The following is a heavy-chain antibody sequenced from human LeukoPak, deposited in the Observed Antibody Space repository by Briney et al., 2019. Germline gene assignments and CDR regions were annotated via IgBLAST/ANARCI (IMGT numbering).Heavy chain of an antibody. Sequence: PGGSLRLSCAASGFTFSSYAMSWVRQAPGKGLEWVSAISGSGGSTYYADSVKGRFTISRDNSKNTLYLQMNSLRAEDTAVYYCAKGLVLATIELGYYFDYWGQGTLVTVSS. CDR3: AKGLVLATIELGYYFDY. CDR1: GFTFSSYA. J-gene: IGHJ4*02. V-gene: IGHV3-23*01. CDR2: ISGSGGST. D-gene: IGHD5-24*01.